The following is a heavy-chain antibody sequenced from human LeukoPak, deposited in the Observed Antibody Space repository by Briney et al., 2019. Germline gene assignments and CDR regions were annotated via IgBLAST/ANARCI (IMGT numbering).Heavy chain of an antibody. J-gene: IGHJ4*02. Sequence: SETLSLTCSVSGGSISSGDYYWSWIRQPPGKGLEWIGYIYYSGSTYYNPSLKSRVTISVDTSKNQFSLKLSSVTAADTAVYYCASITALSGSYFGHFDYWGQGTLVTVSS. CDR3: ASITALSGSYFGHFDY. V-gene: IGHV4-30-4*08. CDR2: IYYSGST. CDR1: GGSISSGDYY. D-gene: IGHD1-26*01.